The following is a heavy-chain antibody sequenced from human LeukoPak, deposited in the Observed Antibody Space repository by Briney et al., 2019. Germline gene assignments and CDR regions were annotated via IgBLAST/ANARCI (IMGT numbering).Heavy chain of an antibody. CDR1: GYTFVNYD. Sequence: ASVKVSCKASGYTFVNYDINRVRQATGQGLEWMGWMNPTSGNTGYAQKLQGRVSMTRDTSISTAYMELSSLTYEDTAVYYCTMTSPAGYNLVGAFDTWGQGTKVTVSS. J-gene: IGHJ3*02. V-gene: IGHV1-8*01. CDR3: TMTSPAGYNLVGAFDT. CDR2: MNPTSGNT. D-gene: IGHD5-24*01.